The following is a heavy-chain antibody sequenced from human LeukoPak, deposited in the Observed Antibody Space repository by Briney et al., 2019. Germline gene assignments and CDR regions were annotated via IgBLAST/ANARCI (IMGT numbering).Heavy chain of an antibody. D-gene: IGHD3-22*01. CDR1: GFTFSSYA. J-gene: IGHJ4*02. CDR2: ISGSGGST. CDR3: AKPLYYYDSSGPYQGFDY. Sequence: GGSLRLSCASSGFTFSSYAMSWVRQAPGKGLEWISAISGSGGSTYYADSVKGRFTISRDNSKNTLYLQMNSLRAEDTAVYYCAKPLYYYDSSGPYQGFDYWGQGTLVTVSS. V-gene: IGHV3-23*01.